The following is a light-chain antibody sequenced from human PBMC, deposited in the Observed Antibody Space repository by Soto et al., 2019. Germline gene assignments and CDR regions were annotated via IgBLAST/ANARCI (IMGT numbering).Light chain of an antibody. CDR3: QQYNSYSGA. J-gene: IGKJ1*01. V-gene: IGKV1-5*03. Sequence: IQMSQSLTTLSAEIGDRVNITSRASQSISSWLAWYQQKPGKAPKLLIYKASNLETGVLSRFSGSGSRTEFTLPISSLQPDDFATYYCQQYNSYSGAFGQGTNVDI. CDR1: QSISSW. CDR2: KAS.